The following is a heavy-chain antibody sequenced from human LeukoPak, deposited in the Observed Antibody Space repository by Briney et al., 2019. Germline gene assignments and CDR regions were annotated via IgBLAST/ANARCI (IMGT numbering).Heavy chain of an antibody. Sequence: SGGSLRLSCAASGFTFSSYWMHWVRQASGKGLEWVGRIRSTANGYATAYAASVKGRFTISRDDSKNTAYLQMDSLKTEDTAVYYCTGNYYGSGSYADFDYWGQGTLVTVSS. V-gene: IGHV3-73*01. J-gene: IGHJ4*02. D-gene: IGHD3-10*01. CDR3: TGNYYGSGSYADFDY. CDR1: GFTFSSYW. CDR2: IRSTANGYAT.